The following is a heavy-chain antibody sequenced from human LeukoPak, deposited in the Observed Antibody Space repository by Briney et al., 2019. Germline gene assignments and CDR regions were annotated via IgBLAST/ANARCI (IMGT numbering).Heavy chain of an antibody. V-gene: IGHV4-4*08. Sequence: SETLSLTCAVYGGSFSGYYWSWIRQPPGKGLECIGYIYTSGSTNYNPSLKSRVTISVDTSKNQFSLKLSSVTAADTAVYYCARDRYYDFWSGYSYYYMDVWGKGTTVTVSS. CDR3: ARDRYYDFWSGYSYYYMDV. CDR2: IYTSGST. J-gene: IGHJ6*03. CDR1: GGSFSGYY. D-gene: IGHD3-3*01.